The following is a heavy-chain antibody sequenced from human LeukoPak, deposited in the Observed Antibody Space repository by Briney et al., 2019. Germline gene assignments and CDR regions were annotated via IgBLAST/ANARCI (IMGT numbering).Heavy chain of an antibody. CDR3: AKGAAIGIYANFDY. V-gene: IGHV3-74*01. CDR2: ISPDGSDT. Sequence: TGGSLRLSCAASGFTFSTYWMYWVRQAPGKGLMWVSKISPDGSDTTYADSVKGRFTISRDNAKNTLYLQMNSLRAEDTAVYYCAKGAAIGIYANFDYWGQGTLVTVSS. CDR1: GFTFSTYW. J-gene: IGHJ4*02. D-gene: IGHD6-13*01.